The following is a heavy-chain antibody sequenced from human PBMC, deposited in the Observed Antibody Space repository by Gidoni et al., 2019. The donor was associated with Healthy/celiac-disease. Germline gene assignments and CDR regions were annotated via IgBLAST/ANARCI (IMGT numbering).Heavy chain of an antibody. CDR2: IYPGDSDT. CDR3: ARLPAGDDSSGYYYFDY. D-gene: IGHD3-22*01. CDR1: GYGLTACW. J-gene: IGHJ4*02. V-gene: IGHV5-51*01. Sequence: QLGRPGAEGYKSGGSLETACKAWGYGLTACWIGWVRQMPGKGLEWMGIIYPGDSDTRYSPSFPGQVTISADKSISTAYLQWSSLKASDTAMYYCARLPAGDDSSGYYYFDYWGQGTLVTVSS.